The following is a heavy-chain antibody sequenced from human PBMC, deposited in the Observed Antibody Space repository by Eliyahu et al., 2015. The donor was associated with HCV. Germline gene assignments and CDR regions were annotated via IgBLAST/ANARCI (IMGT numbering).Heavy chain of an antibody. V-gene: IGHV3-11*06. J-gene: IGHJ6*02. CDR3: ARDGDSSGWSKGYYYDSSGYYYYYYGMDV. D-gene: IGHD3-22*01. Sequence: QVQLVESGGGLVKPGGSLRLSCAASGFXFSDXXLSWXRQAXGKGXGWVSYISSSXSYTNXADSVKGRFTISRDNAKNSLYLQMNSLRAEDTAVYYCARDGDSSGWSKGYYYDSSGYYYYYYGMDVWGQGTTVTVSS. CDR1: GFXFSDXX. CDR2: ISSSXSYT.